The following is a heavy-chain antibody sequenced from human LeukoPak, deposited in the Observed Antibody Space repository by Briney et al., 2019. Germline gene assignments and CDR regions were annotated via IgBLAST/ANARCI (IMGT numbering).Heavy chain of an antibody. J-gene: IGHJ4*02. V-gene: IGHV4-34*01. CDR3: ARHSPVYYDFDY. CDR2: INHSGRT. Sequence: PSETLSLTCAVYGGSFSGNYWIWIRQPPGKGLEWIGEINHSGRTNYNPSLKSRVAISVDKSENHISLKLTSVTAADTAVYYCARHSPVYYDFDYWGQGTLVTVSS. CDR1: GGSFSGNY. D-gene: IGHD3-10*01.